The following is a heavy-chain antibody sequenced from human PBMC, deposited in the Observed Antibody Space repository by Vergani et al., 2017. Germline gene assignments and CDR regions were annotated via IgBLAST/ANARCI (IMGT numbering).Heavy chain of an antibody. J-gene: IGHJ6*03. CDR3: ARVGAARSRAGGNYYYYMDV. D-gene: IGHD6-6*01. CDR1: GYSFTSYW. Sequence: EVQLVQSGAEVKKPGESLKISCKGSGYSFTSYWIGWVRQMPGNGLEWMGIIYPGDSDTRYSQSFQGQVTISADKSISTAYMQWSSLKASDTAMYYCARVGAARSRAGGNYYYYMDVWGKGTTVTVSS. CDR2: IYPGDSDT. V-gene: IGHV5-51*03.